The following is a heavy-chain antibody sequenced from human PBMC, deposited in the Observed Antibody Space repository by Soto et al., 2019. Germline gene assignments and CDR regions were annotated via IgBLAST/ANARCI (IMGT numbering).Heavy chain of an antibody. CDR2: ISAYNGNT. CDR1: GYTFTSYG. J-gene: IGHJ4*02. D-gene: IGHD3-22*01. V-gene: IGHV1-18*04. Sequence: AASVKVSCKASGYTFTSYGISWVRQAPGQGLEWMGWISAYNGNTNYAQKLQGRVTMTTDTSTSTAYMELRSLRSDDTAVYYCARDYYDSSGYYWYFDYWGQGTLVTVSS. CDR3: ARDYYDSSGYYWYFDY.